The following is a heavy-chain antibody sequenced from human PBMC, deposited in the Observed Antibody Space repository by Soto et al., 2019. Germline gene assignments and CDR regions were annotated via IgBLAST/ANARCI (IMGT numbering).Heavy chain of an antibody. CDR1: GGSISSYY. Sequence: SEPLSLTCTVSGGSISSYYWSWTRQPAGKGLEWIGRFYPTGKTNYNPSLQSRLTMSADTSRNQFSLNLTSVTAADTAVYYCARCGLDYGMDVWGQGTTVTVS. V-gene: IGHV4-4*07. D-gene: IGHD3-16*01. J-gene: IGHJ6*02. CDR3: ARCGLDYGMDV. CDR2: FYPTGKT.